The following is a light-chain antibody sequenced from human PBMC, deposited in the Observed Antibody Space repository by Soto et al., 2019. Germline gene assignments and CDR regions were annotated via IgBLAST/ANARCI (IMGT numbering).Light chain of an antibody. Sequence: QAVVTQEPSLTVSPGGTVTLTCTSSTGAVTSGYYPNWFQQKPGQTPRALIYGVSNRHSWTPARFSGSLLGDKAALTLSGAQPEDEADYYCLVYYDSAWVFGGGTKLTVL. J-gene: IGLJ3*02. V-gene: IGLV7-43*01. CDR1: TGAVTSGYY. CDR3: LVYYDSAWV. CDR2: GVS.